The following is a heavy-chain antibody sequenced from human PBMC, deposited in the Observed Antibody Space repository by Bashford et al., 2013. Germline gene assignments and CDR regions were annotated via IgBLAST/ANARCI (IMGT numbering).Heavy chain of an antibody. Sequence: RQAPGKGLEWVSYISSSGSTIYYADSVKGRFTISRDNAKNSLYLQMNSLRAEDTAVYYCARDSGSYPLYYYGMDVWGQGTTVTGLL. CDR3: ARDSGSYPLYYYGMDV. J-gene: IGHJ6*02. CDR2: ISSSGSTI. V-gene: IGHV3-11*01. D-gene: IGHD1-26*01.